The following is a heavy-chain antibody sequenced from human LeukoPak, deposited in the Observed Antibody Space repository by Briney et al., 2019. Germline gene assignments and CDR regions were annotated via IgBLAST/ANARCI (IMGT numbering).Heavy chain of an antibody. CDR3: TRDYYDSSGYYTIAN. J-gene: IGHJ4*02. D-gene: IGHD3-22*01. Sequence: GRSLRLSCTASGFTFGDYAMSWVRQAPGKGLEWVGFIRSKTYGGTTGYAASVKDRFTISRDDSKSIAYLQMSSLKTEDTAVYYCTRDYYDSSGYYTIANWGQGTLVTVSS. V-gene: IGHV3-49*04. CDR1: GFTFGDYA. CDR2: IRSKTYGGTT.